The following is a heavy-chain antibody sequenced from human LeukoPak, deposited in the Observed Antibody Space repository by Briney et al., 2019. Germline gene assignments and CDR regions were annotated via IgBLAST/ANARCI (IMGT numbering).Heavy chain of an antibody. CDR2: INPSGGST. V-gene: IGHV1-46*01. J-gene: IGHJ4*02. D-gene: IGHD1-7*01. Sequence: ASVKVSCKASGYTFTSYYMHWVRQAPGQGLEWMGIINPSGGSTSYAQKFQGRVTMTRDMSTSTVYMELSSLRSEDTAVYHCARALSPGTTMLYYWGQGTLVTVSS. CDR3: ARALSPGTTMLYY. CDR1: GYTFTSYY.